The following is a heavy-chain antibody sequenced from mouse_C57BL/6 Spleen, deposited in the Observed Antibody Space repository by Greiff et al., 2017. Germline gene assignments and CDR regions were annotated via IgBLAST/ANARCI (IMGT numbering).Heavy chain of an antibody. Sequence: VQLQQSGPELVKPGASVKISCKASGYSFTGYYMNWVKQSPEKSLEWIGEINPSTGGTTYNQKFKAKATLTVDKSSSTAYMQLKSLTSEDSAVYYCARRDGNYFYYAMDYWGQGTSVTVSS. CDR1: GYSFTGYY. CDR3: ARRDGNYFYYAMDY. J-gene: IGHJ4*01. D-gene: IGHD2-1*01. CDR2: INPSTGGT. V-gene: IGHV1-42*01.